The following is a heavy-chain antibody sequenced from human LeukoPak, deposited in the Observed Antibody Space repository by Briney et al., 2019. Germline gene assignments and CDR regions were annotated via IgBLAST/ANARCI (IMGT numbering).Heavy chain of an antibody. CDR1: GGTFSSYA. D-gene: IGHD6-13*01. V-gene: IGHV1-69*13. CDR2: IIPIFGTA. J-gene: IGHJ6*03. CDR3: ARNLKGNPGSWDLYYYYYYMDV. Sequence: ASVKVSCKASGGTFSSYAISWVRQAPGQGLEWMGGIIPIFGTANYAQKFQGRVTITADESTSTAYMELSSLRSEDTAVYYCARNLKGNPGSWDLYYYYYYMDVWGKGTTVTISS.